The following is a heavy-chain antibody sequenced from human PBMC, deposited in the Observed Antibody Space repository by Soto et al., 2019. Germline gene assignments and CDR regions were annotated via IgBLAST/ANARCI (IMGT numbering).Heavy chain of an antibody. CDR2: VYYSGST. J-gene: IGHJ5*02. CDR3: ARLQFTDWFDP. Sequence: QLQLQESSPGLVKPSETLSLTCSVSGGSISSSSYSCGWLRPPPGQGRERIGRVYYSGSTDYNPSLMRRVTISVDTSKNQFSLKRSSVTAADTAVYYCARLQFTDWFDPWGQGTLVTVSS. V-gene: IGHV4-39*01. CDR1: GGSISSSSYS.